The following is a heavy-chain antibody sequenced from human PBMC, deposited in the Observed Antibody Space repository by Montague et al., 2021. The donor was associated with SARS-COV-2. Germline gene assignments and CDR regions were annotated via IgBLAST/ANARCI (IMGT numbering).Heavy chain of an antibody. CDR3: ATNYGSGTFPGWFDP. CDR1: GGSFSGYY. CDR2: INQSGRT. J-gene: IGHJ5*02. D-gene: IGHD3-10*01. V-gene: IGHV4-34*01. Sequence: SETLSLTCAVYGGSFSGYYWSWIRQPPEKGLEWIGEINQSGRTNNNPSLKSRVIISVDTPKNQFSLELSSMTAADTAVYYCATNYGSGTFPGWFDPWGQGTLVTVSS.